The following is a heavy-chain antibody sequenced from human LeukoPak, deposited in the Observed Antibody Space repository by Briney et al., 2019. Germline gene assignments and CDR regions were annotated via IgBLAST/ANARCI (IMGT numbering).Heavy chain of an antibody. D-gene: IGHD3-3*01. CDR1: GFTFSNYA. Sequence: GGSLRLSCTTSGFTFSNYAMSWVRQAPGKGLEWVSAISGGGGSTYFADSVKGRFTISRDNSKNTLYLQMNSLRAEDTAVYYCWAHLEWFSIDYWGQGTLVTVSS. V-gene: IGHV3-23*01. CDR2: ISGGGGST. CDR3: WAHLEWFSIDY. J-gene: IGHJ4*02.